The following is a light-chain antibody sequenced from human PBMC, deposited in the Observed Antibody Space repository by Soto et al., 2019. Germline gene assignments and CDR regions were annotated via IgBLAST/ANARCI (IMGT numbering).Light chain of an antibody. CDR1: TGAVTSGNY. Sequence: QTVVTQEPSLTVSLGGTVTLTCASSTGAVTSGNYPNWFQQKPGQPPRPLIYSATNKHSWTPARFSGSLLGGKAALTLSGVQPEDEAEYYCLLYYGGAFWVFGGGTKLTVL. V-gene: IGLV7-43*01. CDR3: LLYYGGAFWV. J-gene: IGLJ3*02. CDR2: SAT.